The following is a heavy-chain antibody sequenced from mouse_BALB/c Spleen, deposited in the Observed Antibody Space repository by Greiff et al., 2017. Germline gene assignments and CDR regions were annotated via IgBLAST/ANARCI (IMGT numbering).Heavy chain of an antibody. V-gene: IGHV14-4*02. CDR1: GFNIKDYY. Sequence: VQLQQPGAELVRSGASVKLSCTASGFNIKDYYMHWVKQRPEQGLEWIGWIDPENGDTEYAPKFQGKATMTADTSSNTAYLQLSSLTSEDTAVYYCNAPAPEYFDYWGQGTTLTVSS. J-gene: IGHJ2*01. CDR3: NAPAPEYFDY. CDR2: IDPENGDT.